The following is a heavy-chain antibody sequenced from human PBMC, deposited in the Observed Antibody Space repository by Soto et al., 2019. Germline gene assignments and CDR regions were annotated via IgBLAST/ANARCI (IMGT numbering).Heavy chain of an antibody. V-gene: IGHV3-21*06. CDR2: ISSTTNYI. CDR1: GFTFTTYS. J-gene: IGHJ4*02. CDR3: ARESEDLTSNFDY. Sequence: GGSLRLSCAASGFTFTTYSMTWVRHAPGKGLAWVSSISSTTNYINYGDSMKGRFTISRDNAKNPLYLEMNSLRAEDTAVYDCARESEDLTSNFDYWGQGTLGNVSS.